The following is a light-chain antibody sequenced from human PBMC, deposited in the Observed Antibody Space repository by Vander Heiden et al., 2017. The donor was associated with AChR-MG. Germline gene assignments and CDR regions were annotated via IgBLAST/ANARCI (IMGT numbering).Light chain of an antibody. Sequence: QSVLTQPPSASGTPGQRVTISCSGSSSNIGRNYVDWYQQLPGTAPKLRIYRNNQRPSGVPDRFSGSKSGTSASLAISGLRSEDEADDYCAAWDDSLRGRVFGGGTKLTVL. CDR1: SSNIGRNY. V-gene: IGLV1-47*01. CDR3: AAWDDSLRGRV. CDR2: RNN. J-gene: IGLJ3*02.